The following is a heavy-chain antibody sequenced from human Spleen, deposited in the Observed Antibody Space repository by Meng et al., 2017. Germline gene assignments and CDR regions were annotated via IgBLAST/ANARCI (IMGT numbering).Heavy chain of an antibody. Sequence: SGPTLVKPTETLTLTCTVSGFSLSDARVGVSWLRQPPGKALEWLAHIFSTDEESYSTSLNSRLTISKDTSKSQVVLTMTNMDPVDTATYYCARAPGGAYCGADCYSWGWFDPWGQGTLVTVSS. CDR3: ARAPGGAYCGADCYSWGWFDP. J-gene: IGHJ5*02. V-gene: IGHV2-26*01. D-gene: IGHD2-21*02. CDR1: GFSLSDARVG. CDR2: IFSTDEE.